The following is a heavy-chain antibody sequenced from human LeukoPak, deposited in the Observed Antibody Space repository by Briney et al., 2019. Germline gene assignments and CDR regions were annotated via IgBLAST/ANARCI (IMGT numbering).Heavy chain of an antibody. CDR2: IKQDGSAK. J-gene: IGHJ3*02. CDR1: GFTFSGFW. CDR3: ARVNPLVAPGALDI. V-gene: IGHV3-7*01. Sequence: GGSLRLSCAVSGFTFSGFWMSWSRQAPGKGLAWVANIKQDGSAKYYMDSVKGRFAISRDNAKNSLYLRMNSLGAEDTAVYYCARVNPLVAPGALDIWGQGTMVAVSS. D-gene: IGHD5-12*01.